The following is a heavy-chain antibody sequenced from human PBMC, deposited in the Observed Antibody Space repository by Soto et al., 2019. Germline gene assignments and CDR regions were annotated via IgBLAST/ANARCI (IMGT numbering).Heavy chain of an antibody. CDR3: ARAPGYSYGYYYYYYMDV. Sequence: GGSLRLSCAASGFTFSSYWMHWVRQAPGKGLVWVSRINSDGSSTSYADSVKGRFTISRDNAKNTLYLQMNSLRAEDTAVYYSARAPGYSYGYYYYYYMDVWGKGTTVTVSS. V-gene: IGHV3-74*01. CDR2: INSDGSST. J-gene: IGHJ6*03. D-gene: IGHD5-18*01. CDR1: GFTFSSYW.